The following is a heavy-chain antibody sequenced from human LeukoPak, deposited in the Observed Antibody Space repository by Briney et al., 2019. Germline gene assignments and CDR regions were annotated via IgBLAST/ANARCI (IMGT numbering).Heavy chain of an antibody. Sequence: PGGSLRLSCSASGFTFSSYAMHWVRQAPGKGLEYVSAISSNGGSTYYADSVKGRFTISRDNSKNTLYLQMNSLRAEDTAVYYCAKYLITMVRGVIGYWGQGTLVTVSS. J-gene: IGHJ4*02. D-gene: IGHD3-10*01. V-gene: IGHV3-64*04. CDR1: GFTFSSYA. CDR3: AKYLITMVRGVIGY. CDR2: ISSNGGST.